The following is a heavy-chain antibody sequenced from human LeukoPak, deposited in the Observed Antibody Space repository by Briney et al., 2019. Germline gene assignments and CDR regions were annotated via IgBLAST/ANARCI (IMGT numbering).Heavy chain of an antibody. V-gene: IGHV1-2*06. Sequence: ASVKVSCKASGYTFTGYCMHWVRQAPGQGLEWMGRINPNSGGTNYAQKFQGRVTMTRDTSISTAYMELSRLRSDDTAVYYCARWAYCGGDCYSISPRFDPWGQGTLVTVSS. D-gene: IGHD2-21*02. CDR2: INPNSGGT. CDR1: GYTFTGYC. J-gene: IGHJ5*02. CDR3: ARWAYCGGDCYSISPRFDP.